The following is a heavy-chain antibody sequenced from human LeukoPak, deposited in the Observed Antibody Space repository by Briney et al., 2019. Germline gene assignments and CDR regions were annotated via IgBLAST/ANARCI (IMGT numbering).Heavy chain of an antibody. CDR2: IDDGGNT. V-gene: IGHV4-34*01. Sequence: PSETLSLTCTVYGGSFSGYFWSWIRHSPGPGLGWIGEIDDGGNTNYNPSLTSRVIVSMEKAKKQYSLLMRSVTAADAAVYYCERFSRITWGDWGDAFDFWGQGTTVIVSS. J-gene: IGHJ3*01. CDR1: GGSFSGYF. CDR3: ERFSRITWGDWGDAFDF. D-gene: IGHD2-21*02.